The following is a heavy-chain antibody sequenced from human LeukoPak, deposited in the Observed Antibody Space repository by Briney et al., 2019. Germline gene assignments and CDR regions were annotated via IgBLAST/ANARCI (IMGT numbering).Heavy chain of an antibody. Sequence: SETLSLTCTVSGGSISSSSYYWGWIRQPPGKGLEWIGSIYYSGSTYYNPSLKSRVTISVDTSKNQFSLKLSSVTAADTAVYYCARVMGHGSWYYVARPTEWFDYWGQGTLVTVSS. V-gene: IGHV4-39*07. J-gene: IGHJ4*02. CDR1: GGSISSSSYY. CDR3: ARVMGHGSWYYVARPTEWFDY. CDR2: IYYSGST. D-gene: IGHD6-13*01.